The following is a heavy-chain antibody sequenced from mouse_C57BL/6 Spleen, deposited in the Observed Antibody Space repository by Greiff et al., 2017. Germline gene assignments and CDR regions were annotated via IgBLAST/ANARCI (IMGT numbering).Heavy chain of an antibody. CDR3: AREKNYYGSSTSWFAY. Sequence: ESGPGLVKPSQSLSLTCSVTGYSITSGYYWNWIRQFPGNKLEWMGYISYDGSNNYNPSLKNRISITRDTSKNQFFLKLNSVTTEDTATYYCAREKNYYGSSTSWFAYWGQGTLVTVSA. J-gene: IGHJ3*01. CDR1: GYSITSGYY. D-gene: IGHD1-1*01. CDR2: ISYDGSN. V-gene: IGHV3-6*01.